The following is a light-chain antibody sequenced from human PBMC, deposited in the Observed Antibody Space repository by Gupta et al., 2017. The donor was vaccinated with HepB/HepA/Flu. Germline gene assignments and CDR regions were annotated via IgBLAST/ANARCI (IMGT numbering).Light chain of an antibody. CDR3: QQHVTLPWT. Sequence: EIVLTQSPGTLSLSPGERATLTCMASQSVSSMYLAWYQQRPGQAPRLLIFETSTRATGIPDRFSGSGSGTDFTLTISRLETEDFAVYYCQQHVTLPWTFGQGTKVEIK. V-gene: IGKV3-20*01. J-gene: IGKJ1*01. CDR1: QSVSSMY. CDR2: ETS.